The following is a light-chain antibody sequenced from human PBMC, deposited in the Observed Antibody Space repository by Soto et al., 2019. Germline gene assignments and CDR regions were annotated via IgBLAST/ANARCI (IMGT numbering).Light chain of an antibody. CDR1: QGIGNS. CDR3: QKYDNAPWT. V-gene: IGKV1-27*01. CDR2: SAS. J-gene: IGKJ1*01. Sequence: IQMTQSPSSLSASVGDRVIITCRASQGIGNSLAWYQQKAGRVPKLLMHSASTLLSGVPSRFSGSGSGTDFTLTISSLQPEDVATYYCQKYDNAPWTFGQGTKVEIK.